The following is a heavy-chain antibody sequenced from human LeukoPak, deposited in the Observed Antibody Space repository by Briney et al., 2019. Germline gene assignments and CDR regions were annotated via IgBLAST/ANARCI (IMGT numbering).Heavy chain of an antibody. J-gene: IGHJ1*01. CDR3: ARGGHYYDSSGYYLFQH. CDR2: IIPIFGTA. V-gene: IGHV1-69*01. Sequence: SVKVSCKASGGTFSSYAISWVRQAPGQGLEWMGGIIPIFGTANYAQKFQGGVTITADESTSTAYMELSSLRSEDTAVYYCARGGHYYDSSGYYLFQHWGQGTLVTVSS. CDR1: GGTFSSYA. D-gene: IGHD3-22*01.